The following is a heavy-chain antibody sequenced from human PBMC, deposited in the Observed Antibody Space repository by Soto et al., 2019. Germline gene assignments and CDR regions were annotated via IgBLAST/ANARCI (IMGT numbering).Heavy chain of an antibody. CDR3: ARGGQCSSTSCYEDDAFDI. CDR1: GYNFTSYW. CDR2: IYPGGSDT. Sequence: GESLKISCKGSGYNFTSYWIGWVRQMPGKGLEWMGIIYPGGSDTRYSPSFQGQVTISADKSISTAYLQWSSLKASDTAMYYCARGGQCSSTSCYEDDAFDIWGQGTRVTVSS. V-gene: IGHV5-51*01. D-gene: IGHD2-2*01. J-gene: IGHJ3*02.